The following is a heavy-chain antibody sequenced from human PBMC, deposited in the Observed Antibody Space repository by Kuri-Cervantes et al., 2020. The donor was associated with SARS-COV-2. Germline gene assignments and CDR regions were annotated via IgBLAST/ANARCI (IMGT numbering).Heavy chain of an antibody. CDR3: AKNRRTVAAPFDY. Sequence: GGSLRLSCAASGFTFSSYAMGWVRQAPGKGLEWVSSISSRGDSTYYADSVRGRFTISRDNSKNTLYLQMNSLRADDTAVYYCAKNRRTVAAPFDYWGQGTPVTVSS. CDR1: GFTFSSYA. D-gene: IGHD4-23*01. CDR2: ISSRGDST. J-gene: IGHJ4*02. V-gene: IGHV3-23*01.